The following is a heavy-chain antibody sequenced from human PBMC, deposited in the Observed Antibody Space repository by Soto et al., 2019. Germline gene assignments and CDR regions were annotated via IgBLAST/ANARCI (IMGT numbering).Heavy chain of an antibody. CDR3: AKPKLQDSTRWGFDS. D-gene: IGHD3-22*01. J-gene: IGHJ4*02. CDR1: GFTYSSQV. V-gene: IGHV3-23*01. Sequence: EVQLLESGGGLVQPGGSLRLSCAASGFTYSSQVMSWVRQAPGKGLEWVSAIGGSGYNTYYADSVKGRFTISRDNSKNTLYLQMNSLRAEDTAVYYCAKPKLQDSTRWGFDSWGQGTLVIVSS. CDR2: IGGSGYNT.